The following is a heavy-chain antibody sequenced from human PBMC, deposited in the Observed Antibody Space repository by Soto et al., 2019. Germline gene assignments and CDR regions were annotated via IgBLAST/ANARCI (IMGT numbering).Heavy chain of an antibody. J-gene: IGHJ4*02. V-gene: IGHV3-11*01. CDR2: ISGSGTTI. CDR3: ARDLCTGITSCHFDY. D-gene: IGHD2-2*01. Sequence: PGGSLRLSCAASGFTFSDYFVSWIRQAPGKGLEWLSYISGSGTTIHYADSVKGRFTISRDNAKNSLYLQMNSLRAEDTAVYYCARDLCTGITSCHFDYWGQGTLVTVSS. CDR1: GFTFSDYF.